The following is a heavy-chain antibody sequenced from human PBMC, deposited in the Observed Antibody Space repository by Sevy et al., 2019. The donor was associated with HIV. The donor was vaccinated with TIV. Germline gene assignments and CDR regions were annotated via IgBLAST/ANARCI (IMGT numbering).Heavy chain of an antibody. Sequence: GGSLRLSCVASGFTFANARMSWVRQAPGKGLEWIGRIKTQTDGETTEHSGLMKGRFTMSRDDSNNTLYLQMNSLKTDDAGVYYCTSEATLVVVDHALWGRGTVVTVSS. CDR3: TSEATLVVVDHAL. V-gene: IGHV3-15*01. CDR1: GFTFANAR. CDR2: IKTQTDGETT. J-gene: IGHJ3*01. D-gene: IGHD2-15*01.